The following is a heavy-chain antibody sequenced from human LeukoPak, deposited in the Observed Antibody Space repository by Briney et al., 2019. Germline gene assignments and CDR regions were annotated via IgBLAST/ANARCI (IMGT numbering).Heavy chain of an antibody. Sequence: PSETLSLTCTMSGGSNSGDYWSWIRQPAGEGLEWIGRIYPSGSTYLNPSLKSRVSMSVDMSKSQIFLKVDSVTAADTAVYYCARGYASGCYSTWGQGILATVSS. CDR3: ARGYASGCYST. D-gene: IGHD3-10*01. V-gene: IGHV4-4*07. J-gene: IGHJ5*02. CDR1: GGSNSGDY. CDR2: IYPSGST.